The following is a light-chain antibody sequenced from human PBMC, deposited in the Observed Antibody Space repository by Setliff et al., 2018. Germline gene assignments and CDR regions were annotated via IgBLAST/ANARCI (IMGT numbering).Light chain of an antibody. CDR2: GVS. CDR1: SNDVGSYDL. Sequence: QSALTQPASVSGSPGQSITISCSGTSNDVGSYDLVSWYQQHPGKAPKLIIYGVSDRPSGVSSRFSGSKSGNTASLTISGLQAEDEADYYCCSYAGSRTYVIFGGGTK. J-gene: IGLJ2*01. CDR3: CSYAGSRTYVI. V-gene: IGLV2-23*02.